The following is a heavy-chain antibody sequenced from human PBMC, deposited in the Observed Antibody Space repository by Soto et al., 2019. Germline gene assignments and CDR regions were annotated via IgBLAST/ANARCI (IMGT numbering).Heavy chain of an antibody. Sequence: LRLSCAASGFTFISYAMSWVRQAPGKGLEWVSAISGSGGSTYYADSVKGRFTISRDNSKNTLYLQMNSLRAEDTAVYYCAKSYYYDSSGYPRAYDAFDIWGQGTMVTVSS. V-gene: IGHV3-23*01. CDR2: ISGSGGST. CDR3: AKSYYYDSSGYPRAYDAFDI. J-gene: IGHJ3*02. D-gene: IGHD3-22*01. CDR1: GFTFISYA.